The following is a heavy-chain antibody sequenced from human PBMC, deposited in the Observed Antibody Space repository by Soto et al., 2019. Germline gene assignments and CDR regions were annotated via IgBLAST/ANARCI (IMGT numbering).Heavy chain of an antibody. D-gene: IGHD3-3*01. V-gene: IGHV1-18*01. CDR3: AIEFTKRRITIFGVATHNWFDP. CDR1: GYTFTSYG. Sequence: ASVKVSCKASGYTFTSYGISWVRQAPGQGLEWMGWISAYNGNTNYAQKLQGRVTMTTDTSTSTAYMELRSLRSDDTAVYYCAIEFTKRRITIFGVATHNWFDPWGQGTLVTVSS. CDR2: ISAYNGNT. J-gene: IGHJ5*02.